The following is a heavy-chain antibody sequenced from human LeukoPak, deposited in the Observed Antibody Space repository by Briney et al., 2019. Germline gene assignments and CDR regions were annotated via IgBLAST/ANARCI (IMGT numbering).Heavy chain of an antibody. V-gene: IGHV1-2*02. Sequence: ASVKVSCKASGYTFTGYYMHWVRQAPGQGLEWMGWINPNSGGTNYAQKFQGRVTMTRDTSTSTAYMELRSLRSDDTAVYYCARGSEGYDILTGYYMGLWYWGQGTLVTVSS. CDR2: INPNSGGT. CDR1: GYTFTGYY. J-gene: IGHJ4*02. CDR3: ARGSEGYDILTGYYMGLWY. D-gene: IGHD3-9*01.